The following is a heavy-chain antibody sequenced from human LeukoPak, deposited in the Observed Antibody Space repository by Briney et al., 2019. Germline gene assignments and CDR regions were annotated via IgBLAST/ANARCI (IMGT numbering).Heavy chain of an antibody. CDR2: MNTNCGGT. J-gene: IGHJ5*02. CDR1: GYTFTGYY. Sequence: GASVRVSCKASGYTFTGYYMHWGRQAPGQGHGRMGWMNTNCGGTNYAQKFQGRVTTTRDTSISTAYMELSRLRSDHTAVYYCARDKRLQGVVPAAMPSAGFDPWGQGTLVTVSS. CDR3: ARDKRLQGVVPAAMPSAGFDP. D-gene: IGHD2-2*01. V-gene: IGHV1-2*02.